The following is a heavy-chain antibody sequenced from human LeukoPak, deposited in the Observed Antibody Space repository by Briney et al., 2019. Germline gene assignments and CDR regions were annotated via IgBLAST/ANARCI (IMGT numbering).Heavy chain of an antibody. Sequence: GGSLRLSCAASGFTVSSNYMSWVRQAPGKGLEWVSVIYSGGSTYYADSVKGRFTISRDNSKNTPYLQMNSLRAEDTAVYYCAMEAGGIAARYWGQGTLVTVSS. CDR1: GFTVSSNY. D-gene: IGHD6-6*01. J-gene: IGHJ4*02. CDR3: AMEAGGIAARY. CDR2: IYSGGST. V-gene: IGHV3-53*01.